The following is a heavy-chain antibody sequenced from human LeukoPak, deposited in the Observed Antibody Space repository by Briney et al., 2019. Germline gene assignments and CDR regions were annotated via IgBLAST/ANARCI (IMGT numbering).Heavy chain of an antibody. Sequence: SETLSLTCAVSGSSIYSDYFWAWIRQPPGKGLEWIGSIHHSGTIYYNPSLGSRVTISVGTSENHFSLNLNSVTAADTAIYYCARHSRVIVGAICAYDFWGQGTKVTVSS. D-gene: IGHD1-26*01. V-gene: IGHV4-38-2*01. CDR3: ARHSRVIVGAICAYDF. CDR2: IHHSGTI. J-gene: IGHJ3*01. CDR1: GSSIYSDYF.